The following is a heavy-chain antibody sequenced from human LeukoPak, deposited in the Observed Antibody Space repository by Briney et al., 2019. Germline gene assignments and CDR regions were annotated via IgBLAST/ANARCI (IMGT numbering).Heavy chain of an antibody. CDR3: ATDLTGGYDLVDP. D-gene: IGHD5-12*01. J-gene: IGHJ5*02. CDR2: FDPEDGET. Sequence: VASVKVSCKVSGYTLTELSMHWVRQAPGKGLEWMGGFDPEDGETIYAQKFQGRVTMTEDTSTDTAYMELSGLRSEDTAVYYCATDLTGGYDLVDPWGQGTLVTVSS. V-gene: IGHV1-24*01. CDR1: GYTLTELS.